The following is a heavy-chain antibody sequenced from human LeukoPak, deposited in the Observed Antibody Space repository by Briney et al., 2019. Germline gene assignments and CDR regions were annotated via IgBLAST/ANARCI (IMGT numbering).Heavy chain of an antibody. J-gene: IGHJ3*02. CDR1: GGTFSSYA. CDR2: IIPIFGTA. D-gene: IGHD3-22*01. V-gene: IGHV1-69*13. Sequence: SVTVSCKASGGTFSSYAISWVRQAPGQGLEWMGGIIPIFGTANYAQKFQGRVTITADESTSTAYMELSSLRSEDTAVYYCARVGRIVVVIGAFDIWGQGTMVTVSS. CDR3: ARVGRIVVVIGAFDI.